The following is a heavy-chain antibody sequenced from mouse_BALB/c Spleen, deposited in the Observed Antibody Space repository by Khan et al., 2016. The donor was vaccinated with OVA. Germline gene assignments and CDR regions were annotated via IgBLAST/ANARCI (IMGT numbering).Heavy chain of an antibody. V-gene: IGHV3-2*02. CDR3: AVTRFYYGFSFFDY. CDR2: ISYSGST. D-gene: IGHD2-1*01. J-gene: IGHJ2*01. CDR1: GYSITSDYA. Sequence: EVQLQESGPGLVKPSQSLSLTCTVTGYSITSDYAWTWIRQFPGDKLEWMGYISYSGSTSYNPSLKSRISITRDTSKNRFFLQLSSVNTEDTATYYCAVTRFYYGFSFFDYWGHGSTLTVSS.